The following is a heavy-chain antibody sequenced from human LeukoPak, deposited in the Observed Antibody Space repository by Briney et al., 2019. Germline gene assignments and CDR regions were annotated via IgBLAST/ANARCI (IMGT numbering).Heavy chain of an antibody. CDR3: AKDHRVYDKTPTAFDI. CDR1: GFTFSSYA. D-gene: IGHD5/OR15-5a*01. V-gene: IGHV3-23*01. Sequence: GSLTLSCAASGFTFSSYAMSWVRQPPGKGLEWVSGVSGSGGGTYYADYVKGRFTISRDNSKTTLYLQMNSLRAEDTAVYYCAKDHRVYDKTPTAFDIWGQGTLVTVSS. J-gene: IGHJ3*02. CDR2: VSGSGGGT.